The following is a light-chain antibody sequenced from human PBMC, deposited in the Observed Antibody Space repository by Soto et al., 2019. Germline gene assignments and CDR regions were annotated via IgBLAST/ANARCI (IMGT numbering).Light chain of an antibody. Sequence: QSGLTQTASVSGSPGQSITMSCTGSRSDVGGYNLVSWYQQHPGKAPKLLISDDNKRPSGVSDRFSGSKSGNTASLTISGLQAEDVGDYYCSSYAGRITLVFGGGTKLTVL. J-gene: IGLJ2*01. CDR1: RSDVGGYNL. CDR2: DDN. V-gene: IGLV2-23*01. CDR3: SSYAGRITLV.